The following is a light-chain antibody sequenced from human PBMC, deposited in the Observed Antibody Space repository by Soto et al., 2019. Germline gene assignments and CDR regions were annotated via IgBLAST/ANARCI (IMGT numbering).Light chain of an antibody. CDR2: DVS. CDR3: RSYTSRSTYYV. Sequence: QSVLTQPASVSGSPGHSIPISCTGTSSDVGGYNYVSCDQQRRGKAPKLMIYDVSNRPSGVSNPFSGSKSVNTASLTISWLKVEDETDYCCRSYTSRSTYYVLGPRTKVP. J-gene: IGLJ1*01. V-gene: IGLV2-14*03. CDR1: SSDVGGYNY.